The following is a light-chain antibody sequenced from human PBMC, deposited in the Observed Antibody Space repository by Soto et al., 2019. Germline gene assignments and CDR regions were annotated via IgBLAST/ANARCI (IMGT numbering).Light chain of an antibody. J-gene: IGKJ1*01. Sequence: EIVMTQSPATLSGSPGERATLSCRASQSVTSNLAWYQHKPGQAPRLLIYGASTRATGIPARFSGSGSGTEFTLTISSLQSEDFAVYYCQQYNNWGTFGQGTKVDIK. V-gene: IGKV3-15*01. CDR1: QSVTSN. CDR2: GAS. CDR3: QQYNNWGT.